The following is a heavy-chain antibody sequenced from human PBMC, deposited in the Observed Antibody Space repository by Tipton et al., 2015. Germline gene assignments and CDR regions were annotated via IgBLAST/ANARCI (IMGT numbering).Heavy chain of an antibody. D-gene: IGHD4-11*01. CDR3: ARGYSNYAGWFGP. J-gene: IGHJ5*02. CDR2: IQYSGGT. V-gene: IGHV4-59*08. CDR1: SDSINKYY. Sequence: TLSLTCTVSSDSINKYYWSWIRQPPGKELQWIGYIQYSGGTNYNPSLESRVSMSVDTSKTQFSLEMRSVTAADTAVYHCARGYSNYAGWFGPWGQGTLVTVSS.